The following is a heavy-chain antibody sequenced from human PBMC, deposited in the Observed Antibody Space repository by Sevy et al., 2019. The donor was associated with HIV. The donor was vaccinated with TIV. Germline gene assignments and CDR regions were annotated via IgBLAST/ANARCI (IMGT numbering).Heavy chain of an antibody. Sequence: GGSLRLSCAASGFTFSSYGMHWVRQAPGKGLEWVAVISYDGSNKYYADSVKGRFTISRDNSKNTLYLQMNSLRAEDMAVYYCAKDQYYYGSGSYLGYFFSPFDLWGRGTLVTVSS. J-gene: IGHJ2*01. CDR2: ISYDGSNK. V-gene: IGHV3-30*18. D-gene: IGHD3-10*01. CDR3: AKDQYYYGSGSYLGYFFSPFDL. CDR1: GFTFSSYG.